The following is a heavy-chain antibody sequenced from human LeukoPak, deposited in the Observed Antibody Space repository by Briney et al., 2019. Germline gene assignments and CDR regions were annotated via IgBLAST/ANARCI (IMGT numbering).Heavy chain of an antibody. V-gene: IGHV4-39*01. CDR2: IYYSGST. CDR1: GGSISSSSYY. Sequence: SETLSLTCTVSGGSISSSSYYWGWIRQPPGKGLEWIGSIYYSGSTYYNPSLKSRVTISVDTSKNQFSLKLSSVTAADTVVYYCARTYYDILTGRTFDYWGQGTLVTVSS. J-gene: IGHJ4*02. D-gene: IGHD3-9*01. CDR3: ARTYYDILTGRTFDY.